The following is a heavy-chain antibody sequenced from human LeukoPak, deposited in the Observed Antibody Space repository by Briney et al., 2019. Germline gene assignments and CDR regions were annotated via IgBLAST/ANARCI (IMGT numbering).Heavy chain of an antibody. CDR1: GVSISSYY. V-gene: IGHV4-59*01. D-gene: IGHD6-13*01. J-gene: IGHJ3*01. Sequence: SETLSLTCTVSGVSISSYYWTWIRQPPGEGLEWIGYINYSGSTNYNPSLKSRVTISLDTSKNQFSLKLSSVTAADTAVYYCARALQPGVYAFDLWGQGTMVTVSS. CDR3: ARALQPGVYAFDL. CDR2: INYSGST.